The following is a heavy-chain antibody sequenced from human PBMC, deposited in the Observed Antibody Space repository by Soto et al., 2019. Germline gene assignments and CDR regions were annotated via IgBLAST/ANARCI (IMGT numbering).Heavy chain of an antibody. J-gene: IGHJ5*02. Sequence: QVQLQESGPGLVKPSQTLSLTCTVSGGSISSGGYYWSWIRQHPGKGLEWIGYIYYSGSTYYNPSLKRRVTIPVEASKNHCSLKLRSVTAADTAVYYCARVGGINWFDPWGQGTLVTVSS. CDR3: ARVGGINWFDP. D-gene: IGHD3-16*01. CDR2: IYYSGST. CDR1: GGSISSGGYY. V-gene: IGHV4-31*03.